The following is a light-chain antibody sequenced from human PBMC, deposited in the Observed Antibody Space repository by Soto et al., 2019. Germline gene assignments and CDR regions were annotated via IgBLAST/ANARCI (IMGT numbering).Light chain of an antibody. CDR2: GNS. CDR1: SSNIGAGYD. V-gene: IGLV1-40*01. Sequence: GMTQPPSVSGAPGQRVTISCTGSSSNIGAGYDVHWYQQLPGTAPKLLIYGNSNRPSGVPDRFSGSKSGTSASLAITGLQAEDEADYYCQSYDSRLSAYVFSIGTQVTVL. J-gene: IGLJ1*01. CDR3: QSYDSRLSAYV.